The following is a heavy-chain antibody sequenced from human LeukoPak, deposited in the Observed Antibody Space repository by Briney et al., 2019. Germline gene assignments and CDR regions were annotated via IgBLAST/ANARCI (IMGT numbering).Heavy chain of an antibody. CDR2: ISSSGSTI. Sequence: AGGSLRLSCAASGFTFSDYYMSWIRQAPGKGLEWVSYISSSGSTIYYADSVKGRFTISRDNAKNSLYLQMNSLRAEDTAVYYCARGSTWIQLWFLDYWGQGTLVTVSS. D-gene: IGHD5-18*01. V-gene: IGHV3-11*01. CDR3: ARGSTWIQLWFLDY. J-gene: IGHJ4*02. CDR1: GFTFSDYY.